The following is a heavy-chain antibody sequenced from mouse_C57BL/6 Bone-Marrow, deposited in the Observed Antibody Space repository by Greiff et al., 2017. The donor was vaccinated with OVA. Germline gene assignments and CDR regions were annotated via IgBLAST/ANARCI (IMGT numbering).Heavy chain of an antibody. CDR2: IDPENGDT. V-gene: IGHV14-4*01. J-gene: IGHJ3*01. CDR3: TTDYGSRFAY. CDR1: GFNIKDDY. Sequence: EVQLKESGAELVRPGASVKLSCTASGFNIKDDYMHWVKQRPEQGLEWIGWIDPENGDTEYASKFQGKATITADTSSNTAYLQLSSLTSEDTAVYYCTTDYGSRFAYWGQGTLVTVSA. D-gene: IGHD1-1*01.